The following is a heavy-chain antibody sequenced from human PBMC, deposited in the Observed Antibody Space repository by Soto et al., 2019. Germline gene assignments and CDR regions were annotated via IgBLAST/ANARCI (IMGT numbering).Heavy chain of an antibody. CDR2: IYYSGST. Sequence: QVQLQESGPGLVKPSETLSLTCSVSGGSISSYYWSWIRQPPGKGLEWIGYIYYSGSTNYNPSRKSRVTISVDTSKNQFSLKLSSVTAADTAVYYCARDSGGATPSWGQGTLVTVSS. D-gene: IGHD1-26*01. CDR1: GGSISSYY. J-gene: IGHJ4*02. CDR3: ARDSGGATPS. V-gene: IGHV4-59*01.